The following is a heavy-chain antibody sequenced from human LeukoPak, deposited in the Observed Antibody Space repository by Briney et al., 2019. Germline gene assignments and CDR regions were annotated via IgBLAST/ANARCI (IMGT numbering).Heavy chain of an antibody. CDR2: INHSGST. D-gene: IGHD2-21*02. CDR1: GGSFSGYY. J-gene: IGHJ4*02. V-gene: IGHV4-34*01. CDR3: ARVRIVVVTASAPFDY. Sequence: SETLSLTCAVYGGSFSGYYWSWIRQPPGKGLEWIGEINHSGSTNYNPSLKSRVTISVDTSKNQFSLKLSSVTAADTAVYYCARVRIVVVTASAPFDYWGQGTLVTVSS.